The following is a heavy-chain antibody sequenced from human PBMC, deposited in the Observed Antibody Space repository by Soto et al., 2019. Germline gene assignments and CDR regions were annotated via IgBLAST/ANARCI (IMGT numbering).Heavy chain of an antibody. CDR3: ARYCSSTSFYLNYYYGMDV. V-gene: IGHV1-2*02. CDR1: GYTFTGYY. Sequence: ASVKVSCKASGYTFTGYYMHWVRQAPGQGLVWLGWINPKSGGTNYAQKFQGRVNMTRDTSISPAYMELSRLRSDDTAVYYCARYCSSTSFYLNYYYGMDVWGQGTRVTVS. D-gene: IGHD2-2*01. CDR2: INPKSGGT. J-gene: IGHJ6*02.